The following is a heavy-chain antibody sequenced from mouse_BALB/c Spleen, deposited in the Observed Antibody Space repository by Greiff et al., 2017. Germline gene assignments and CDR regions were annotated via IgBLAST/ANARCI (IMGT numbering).Heavy chain of an antibody. CDR1: GYTFSSYW. V-gene: IGHV1-9*01. D-gene: IGHD2-1*01. CDR3: ARLGGNYVGDY. J-gene: IGHJ2*01. CDR2: ILPGSGST. Sequence: QVQLQQSGAELMKPGASVKISCKATGYTFSSYWIEWVKQRPGHGLEWIGEILPGSGSTNYNEKFKGKATFTADTSSNTAYMQLSSLTSEDSAVYYCARLGGNYVGDYWGQGTTLTVSS.